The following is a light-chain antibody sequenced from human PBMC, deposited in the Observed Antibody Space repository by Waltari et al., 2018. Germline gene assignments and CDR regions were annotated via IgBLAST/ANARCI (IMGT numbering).Light chain of an antibody. CDR2: GAS. CDR3: QHYVRLPAT. CDR1: PSVGRS. Sequence: EIVLTQSPGTLSLSPGERATLPCRASPSVGRSLAWYQQKPGQAPRLLIYGASSRATGVPDRFSGSGSGTDFSLTISGLEPEDFAVYYCQHYVRLPATFGQGTKVEI. V-gene: IGKV3-20*01. J-gene: IGKJ1*01.